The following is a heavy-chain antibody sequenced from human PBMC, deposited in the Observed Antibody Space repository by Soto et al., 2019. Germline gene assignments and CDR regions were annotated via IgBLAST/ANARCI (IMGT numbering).Heavy chain of an antibody. D-gene: IGHD6-25*01. V-gene: IGHV3-33*01. Sequence: QVQVVESGGGVVQPGGSLRLSCAASGFTFSSYAMHWVRQAPGKGLEWVAATWYDGTNKYYEDSVKGRFTVSRENSKNTLFVQMHSLRAEDAAVYYRARAQRDGDASSGWYFGLWGRGTLVTVCS. CDR3: ARAQRDGDASSGWYFGL. J-gene: IGHJ2*01. CDR2: TWYDGTNK. CDR1: GFTFSSYA.